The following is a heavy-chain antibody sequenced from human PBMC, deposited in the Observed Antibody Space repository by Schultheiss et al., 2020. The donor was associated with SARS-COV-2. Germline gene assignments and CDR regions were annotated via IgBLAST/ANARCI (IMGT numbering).Heavy chain of an antibody. J-gene: IGHJ4*02. D-gene: IGHD5-18*01. CDR2: IHDSGST. CDR3: AGSGYRYGARW. Sequence: SETLSLTCTVSGGSISSGGYYWAWIRRPPGKGLEWIGYIHDSGSTNHNPSLKSRVITSLDTSRNQFSLRLSSVTAADTAFYYCAGSGYRYGARWWGQGILVTVSS. CDR1: GGSISSGGYY. V-gene: IGHV4-61*08.